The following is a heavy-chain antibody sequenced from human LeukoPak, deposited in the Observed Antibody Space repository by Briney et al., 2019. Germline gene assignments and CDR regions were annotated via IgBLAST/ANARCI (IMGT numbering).Heavy chain of an antibody. CDR1: GFTFSSDW. CDR2: IKQDGSGV. D-gene: IGHD3-10*01. CDR3: ERDFI. Sequence: GGSLRLSCVGSGFTFSSDWMSWVRQAPGRGPEWVANIKQDGSGVDYVESVKGRFTISRDNAKSSLYLQMNSLRAEDTAIYYCERDFIWGQGTPVTVSS. J-gene: IGHJ4*02. V-gene: IGHV3-7*05.